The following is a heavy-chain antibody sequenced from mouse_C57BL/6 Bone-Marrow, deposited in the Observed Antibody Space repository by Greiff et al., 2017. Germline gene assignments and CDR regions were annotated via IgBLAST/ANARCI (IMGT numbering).Heavy chain of an antibody. V-gene: IGHV2-9-1*01. D-gene: IGHD1-1*01. CDR3: ASITTPEENAMDY. CDR1: GFSLTSYA. CDR2: IWTGGGT. J-gene: IGHJ4*01. Sequence: VKLQASGPGLVAPSQSLSITCTVSGFSLTSYAISWVRQPPGKGLAWLGVIWTGGGTNYNSALKSRLSISKDNSKSQVVLKRNILQTDDTARYYCASITTPEENAMDYWGQGTSVTVSS.